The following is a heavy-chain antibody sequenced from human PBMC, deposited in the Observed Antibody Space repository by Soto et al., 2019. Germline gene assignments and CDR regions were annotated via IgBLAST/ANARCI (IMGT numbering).Heavy chain of an antibody. D-gene: IGHD6-19*01. CDR1: GYSFTTYW. V-gene: IGHV5-51*01. Sequence: EVQLVQSGAEVKKPGESLKISCKGYGYSFTTYWIGWVRQLPGKGLEWMGIIYPGASHTRYSPAFQCQVTISADKSISTAYLQWSSLKASDTAIYYCASSAQRGYGSGWSDYCSFGMDVWGPGTMVTVSS. CDR3: ASSAQRGYGSGWSDYCSFGMDV. CDR2: IYPGASHT. J-gene: IGHJ6*02.